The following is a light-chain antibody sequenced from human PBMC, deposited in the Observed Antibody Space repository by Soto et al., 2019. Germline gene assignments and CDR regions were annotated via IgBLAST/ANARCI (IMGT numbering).Light chain of an antibody. J-gene: IGKJ5*01. V-gene: IGKV3-11*01. Sequence: IVLTQSPATLSLSPGERATLSCRASQSLINFVAWYQHKPGQPPRLLIYDASKRATGIPTRFSGSGSGTDFTLTISSLQPEDFAVYYCQPRSNWPDAFVQGTRLEI. CDR1: QSLINF. CDR2: DAS. CDR3: QPRSNWPDA.